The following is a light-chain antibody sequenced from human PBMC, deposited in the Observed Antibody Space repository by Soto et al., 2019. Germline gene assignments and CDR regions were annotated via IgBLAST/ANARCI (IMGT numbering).Light chain of an antibody. CDR2: DVT. V-gene: IGLV2-14*03. CDR3: TSYTSISTLV. Sequence: QSVRTQPASVSGSPGQSITISCTGTSSDVGGYNYVSWYQHHPGKAPKLMIYDVTNRPSGVSNRFSGSKSGNTASLTISGLQTEDEADYYCTSYTSISTLVFGTGTKVTVL. J-gene: IGLJ1*01. CDR1: SSDVGGYNY.